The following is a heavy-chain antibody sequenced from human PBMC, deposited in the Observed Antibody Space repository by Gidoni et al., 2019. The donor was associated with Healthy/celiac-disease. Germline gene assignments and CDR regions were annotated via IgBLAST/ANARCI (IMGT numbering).Heavy chain of an antibody. CDR2: ISPILGIA. CDR1: GGTLSSYA. J-gene: IGHJ3*02. Sequence: QVQLVQSGAEVMKPGSSVKVFCKASGGTLSSYAISWVRQAPGQGLEWMGRISPILGIANYAQKFQGRVTITADKSTGTAYMELNSLRSEDTAVYYCARDLGYYYGSGSYPNDAFDIWGQGTMVTVSS. CDR3: ARDLGYYYGSGSYPNDAFDI. D-gene: IGHD3-10*01. V-gene: IGHV1-69*04.